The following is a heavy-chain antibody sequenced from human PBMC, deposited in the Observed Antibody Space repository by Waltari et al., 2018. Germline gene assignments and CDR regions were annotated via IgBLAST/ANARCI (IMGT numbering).Heavy chain of an antibody. CDR3: ARVKFTAFDI. CDR1: GDSLFTTSVA. Sequence: QVQLQQSGPGLVKPSQTLSLTCAVSGDSLFTTSVAWNWIRQSPSRGLEWLGRTYYRSQWRNDYALSLKCRIPVNPDTSKIHFSLQLDSVTPDYTAVYYCARVKFTAFDIWGQGTMVTVSS. V-gene: IGHV6-1*01. J-gene: IGHJ3*02. CDR2: TYYRSQWRN.